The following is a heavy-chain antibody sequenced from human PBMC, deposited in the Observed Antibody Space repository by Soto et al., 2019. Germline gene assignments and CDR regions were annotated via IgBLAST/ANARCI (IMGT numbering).Heavy chain of an antibody. D-gene: IGHD2-21*01. J-gene: IGHJ6*02. CDR3: ARVVYSDHSCGMLTHYGLDV. CDR2: ISAYNDYT. Sequence: QVQLVQSAAEVKKPGASVKVSCKASGYTFIRYGITWVRQAPGQGLEWMGWISAYNDYTIYAQEIRGRVTMTTDTSRKIVYQEMRGLNYKEKAVDYCARVVYSDHSCGMLTHYGLDVWGQGTSVTVSS. CDR1: GYTFIRYG. V-gene: IGHV1-18*01.